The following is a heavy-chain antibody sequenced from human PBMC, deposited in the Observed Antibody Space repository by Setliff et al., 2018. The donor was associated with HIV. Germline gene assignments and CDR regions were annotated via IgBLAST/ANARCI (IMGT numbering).Heavy chain of an antibody. CDR1: GGSFSGNY. Sequence: ETLSLTCAVYGGSFSGNYWNWIRQPPGKGLEWIGEINHSANTNYSPSLKSRVTISVDTSKNQFSLKLNSVTAADTAVYYCARSSLHCGGGSCYLTWFDPWGQGTLVTVSS. J-gene: IGHJ5*02. CDR3: ARSSLHCGGGSCYLTWFDP. CDR2: INHSANT. D-gene: IGHD2-15*01. V-gene: IGHV4-34*01.